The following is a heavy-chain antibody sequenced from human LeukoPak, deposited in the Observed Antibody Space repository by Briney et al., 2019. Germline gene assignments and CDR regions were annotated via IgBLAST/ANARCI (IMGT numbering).Heavy chain of an antibody. Sequence: SETLSLTCAVYGGSFSGYYWSWIRQPPGKGLEWIGEINHSGSTNYNPSLRSRVTISVDTSKNQFSLKLSSVTAADTAVYYCARTPWAASPSDYWGQGTLVTVSS. CDR3: ARTPWAASPSDY. V-gene: IGHV4-34*01. CDR1: GGSFSGYY. CDR2: INHSGST. D-gene: IGHD6-6*01. J-gene: IGHJ4*02.